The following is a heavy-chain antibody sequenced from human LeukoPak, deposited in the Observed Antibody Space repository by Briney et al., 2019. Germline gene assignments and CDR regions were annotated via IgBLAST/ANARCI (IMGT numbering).Heavy chain of an antibody. J-gene: IGHJ6*03. CDR2: SIPNFRRT. V-gene: IGHV1-69*05. D-gene: IGHD4-11*01. Sequence: ASVKVSCKASGGTFTSYAISWVRQAPGQGLQYLGGSIPNFRRTKYAQKFEGRVTITTDETTAYMELRSLTSDDTAVYYCARAGRDSNYDFDYHMDVWGKGTTVIVSS. CDR3: ARAGRDSNYDFDYHMDV. CDR1: GGTFTSYA.